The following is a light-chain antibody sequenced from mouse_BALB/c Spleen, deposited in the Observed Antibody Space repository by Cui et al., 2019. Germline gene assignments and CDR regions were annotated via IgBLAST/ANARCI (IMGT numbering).Light chain of an antibody. Sequence: QIVLSQSPAILSASPGEKVTMTCRDSSSVSYMHWYQQKPGSSPKPWIYATSNLASGVPARFSGSGSGTSYSLTISRVEAEDAATYYCQQWSSNPYTFGGGTKLEIK. CDR2: ATS. CDR3: QQWSSNPYT. CDR1: SSVSY. V-gene: IGKV4-72*01. J-gene: IGKJ2*01.